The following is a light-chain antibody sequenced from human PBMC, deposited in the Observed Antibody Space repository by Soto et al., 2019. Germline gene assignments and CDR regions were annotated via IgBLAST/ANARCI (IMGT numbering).Light chain of an antibody. CDR3: MQRIDLSCT. CDR2: TLS. J-gene: IGKJ1*01. Sequence: DIVMTQTPLSLPFTPGEPASISCRSSQSLLDSDDGNTYLDWYLQKPGQSPQLLLYTLSYRACGFPCRVSGSGLGTDFTLKISWVEDEDVGVYYCMQRIDLSCTFGQGTKVEIK. V-gene: IGKV2-40*01. CDR1: QSLLDSDDGNTY.